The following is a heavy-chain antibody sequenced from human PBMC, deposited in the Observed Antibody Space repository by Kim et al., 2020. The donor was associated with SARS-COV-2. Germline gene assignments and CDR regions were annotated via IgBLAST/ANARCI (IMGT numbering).Heavy chain of an antibody. CDR3: ASAGSGSYYNVHFDY. D-gene: IGHD3-10*01. J-gene: IGHJ4*02. Sequence: QKLQGRVTMTTDTSTSTAYMELRSLRSDDTAVYYCASAGSGSYYNVHFDYWGQGTLVTVSS. V-gene: IGHV1-18*01.